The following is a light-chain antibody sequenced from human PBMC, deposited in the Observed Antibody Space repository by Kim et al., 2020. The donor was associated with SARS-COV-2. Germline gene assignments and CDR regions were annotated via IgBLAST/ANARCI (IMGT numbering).Light chain of an antibody. CDR3: QAWDSSTYVV. V-gene: IGLV3-1*01. CDR1: KLGDKY. J-gene: IGLJ2*01. CDR2: QDS. Sequence: VSPGQTASITCSGDKLGDKYACWYQQKQGQSPVLVIYQDSKRTSGIPERFSGSNSGNTATLTISGTQAMDEADYYCQAWDSSTYVVFGGGTQLTVL.